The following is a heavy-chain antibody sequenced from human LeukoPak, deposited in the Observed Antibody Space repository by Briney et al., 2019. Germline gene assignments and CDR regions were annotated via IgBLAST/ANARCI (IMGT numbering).Heavy chain of an antibody. J-gene: IGHJ4*02. V-gene: IGHV4-4*02. CDR3: AREIIGGFNPGAY. D-gene: IGHD3-16*02. Sequence: PSETLSLTCTVSLDSTTSNFWSWVRQPPGKGLEWIGEIHRSGSSNYNPSLQRRVTISIDRPKNQIALELSSVTDADTAVYYCAREIIGGFNPGAYWGQGTLVTVSS. CDR1: LDSTTSNF. CDR2: IHRSGSS.